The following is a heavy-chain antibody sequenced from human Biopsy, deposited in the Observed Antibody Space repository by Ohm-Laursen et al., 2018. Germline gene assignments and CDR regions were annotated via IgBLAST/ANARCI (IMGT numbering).Heavy chain of an antibody. V-gene: IGHV3-33*04. CDR1: GFTFGQYA. D-gene: IGHD6-19*01. Sequence: RSLRLSCSASGFTFGQYAMHWVRQAPGKGLEWISLIWHDGTNEDYADSVKGRFTISRGNSKNTLYLQINTLTLEDTAFYYCARGLSSGWYGYFDVWGRGTLVTVSS. J-gene: IGHJ2*01. CDR2: IWHDGTNE. CDR3: ARGLSSGWYGYFDV.